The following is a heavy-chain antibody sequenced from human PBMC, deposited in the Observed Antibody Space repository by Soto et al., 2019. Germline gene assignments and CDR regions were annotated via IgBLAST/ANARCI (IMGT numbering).Heavy chain of an antibody. CDR3: ATEWRKYDSGFEYFQY. CDR2: ISYDGRNQ. V-gene: IGHV3-30*04. CDR1: GFTFGSYA. J-gene: IGHJ1*01. D-gene: IGHD3-3*01. Sequence: GGSLRLSCAASGFTFGSYAMSWVRQAPGKGLEWVALISYDGRNQHYADSVKGRFTISRDNSKNTLYLQMNSLRVEDTAVYYCATEWRKYDSGFEYFQYWGQGTLVTVSS.